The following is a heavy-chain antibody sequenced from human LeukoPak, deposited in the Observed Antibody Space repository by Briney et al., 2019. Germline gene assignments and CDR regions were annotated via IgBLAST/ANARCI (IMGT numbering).Heavy chain of an antibody. CDR3: AKAYRAAAGTAFDY. Sequence: PGGSLRLSCAASGFTFSSYWMPWVRQAPGKGLVWVSRINSDGSSTSYADSVKGRFTISRDNAKNTLYLQMNSLRAEDTAVYYCAKAYRAAAGTAFDYWGQGTLVTVSS. D-gene: IGHD6-13*01. CDR1: GFTFSSYW. CDR2: INSDGSST. V-gene: IGHV3-74*01. J-gene: IGHJ4*02.